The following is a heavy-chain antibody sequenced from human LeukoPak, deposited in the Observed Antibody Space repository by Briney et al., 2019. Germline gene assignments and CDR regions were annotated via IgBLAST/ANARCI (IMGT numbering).Heavy chain of an antibody. CDR1: GGSISSHY. CDR2: IYYSGST. V-gene: IGHV4-59*11. D-gene: IGHD1-26*01. CDR3: ARGPGYSGSYFDY. J-gene: IGHJ4*02. Sequence: PSDTLSLTCTVSGGSISSHYWSWIRQPPGKGLEWIGYIYYSGSTNYNPSLKSRVTISVDTSKNQFSLKLSSVTAADTAVYYCARGPGYSGSYFDYWGQGTLVTVSS.